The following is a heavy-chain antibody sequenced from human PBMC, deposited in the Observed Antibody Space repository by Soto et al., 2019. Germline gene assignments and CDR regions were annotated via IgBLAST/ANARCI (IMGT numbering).Heavy chain of an antibody. Sequence: QVQLQESGPGLVKPSQTLSLTCTVSGGSISSGGSYWSWIRQSPGQGLDWIGYIYYSGTTYYNPSLKSRVSISLDTSKNQCSLKLSSGTVAETATHYCASGHCFSSSCSYLDLWGRGTLFTVSS. V-gene: IGHV4-31*03. CDR1: GGSISSGGSY. D-gene: IGHD2-2*01. CDR2: IYYSGTT. J-gene: IGHJ2*01. CDR3: ASGHCFSSSCSYLDL.